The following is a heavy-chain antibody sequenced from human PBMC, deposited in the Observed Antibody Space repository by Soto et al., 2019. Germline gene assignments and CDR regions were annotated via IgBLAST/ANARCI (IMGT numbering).Heavy chain of an antibody. CDR3: STRAYDTNGYYRFDP. J-gene: IGHJ5*01. Sequence: SETLSLTCAVYGGSFSGHSWTWIRQSPGKGLEWIGDINHSGRVNYSPSLKSRVTISLDTSKNQFSLTLSTVTAADTAMYYCSTRAYDTNGYYRFDPWGQGTLVTVSS. D-gene: IGHD3-22*01. CDR2: INHSGRV. V-gene: IGHV4-34*01. CDR1: GGSFSGHS.